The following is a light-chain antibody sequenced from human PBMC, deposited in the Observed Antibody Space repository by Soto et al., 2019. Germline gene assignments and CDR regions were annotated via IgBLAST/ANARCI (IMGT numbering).Light chain of an antibody. J-gene: IGKJ2*01. CDR3: QQYDDSHPLYT. CDR1: QSVDSTY. CDR2: AAS. V-gene: IGKV3-20*01. Sequence: EIVLTQSPGTLSLSPGERATLSCRASQSVDSTYLAWYQQKPGQASRLLIYAASSRAAGIPDRFSGGGSGTVFTLTISRLELEDFAVYYCQQYDDSHPLYTFGRGTNLEIK.